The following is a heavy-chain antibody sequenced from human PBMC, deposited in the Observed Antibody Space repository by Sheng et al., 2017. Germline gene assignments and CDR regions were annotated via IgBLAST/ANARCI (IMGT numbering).Heavy chain of an antibody. CDR3: AKDLNRPIWTQLWFGEPNFDY. V-gene: IGHV3-23*01. Sequence: EVQLLESGGGLVQPGGSLRLSCAASGFTFSSYAMSWVRQAPGKGLEWVSAISGSGGSTYYADSVKGRFTISRDNSKNTLYLQMNSLRAEDTAVYYCAKDLNRPIWTQLWFGEPNFDYWGQGTLVTVSS. D-gene: IGHD3-10*01. CDR1: GFTFSSYA. CDR2: ISGSGGST. J-gene: IGHJ4*02.